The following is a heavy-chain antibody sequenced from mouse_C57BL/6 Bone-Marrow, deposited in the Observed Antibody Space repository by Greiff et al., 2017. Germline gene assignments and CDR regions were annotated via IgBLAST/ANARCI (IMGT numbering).Heavy chain of an antibody. CDR2: ISSGGDYI. D-gene: IGHD2-4*01. CDR1: GFTFSSYA. J-gene: IGHJ3*01. V-gene: IGHV5-9-1*02. Sequence: EVMLVESGDGLVKPGGSLTLSCAASGFTFSSYAMSWVRQTPEQRLEWVAYISSGGDYIYYADTVKGRFTLSRDNARNTLYLQMSSLKSEDTAMYYCTRDRGDYDRFAYWGQGTLVTVSA. CDR3: TRDRGDYDRFAY.